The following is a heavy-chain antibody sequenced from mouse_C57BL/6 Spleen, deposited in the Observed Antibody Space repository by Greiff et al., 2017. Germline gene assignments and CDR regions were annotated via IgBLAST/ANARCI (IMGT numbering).Heavy chain of an antibody. CDR1: GYTFTSYW. CDR3: ARFGPNWDRDVDY. V-gene: IGHV1-7*01. J-gene: IGHJ2*01. Sequence: QVQLKQSGAELAKPGASVKLSCKASGYTFTSYWMHWVKQRPGQGLEWIGYINPSSGYTKYNQKFKDKATLTADKSSSTAYMQRSSLTYEDSAVYYCARFGPNWDRDVDYWGQGTTLTVSS. D-gene: IGHD4-1*01. CDR2: INPSSGYT.